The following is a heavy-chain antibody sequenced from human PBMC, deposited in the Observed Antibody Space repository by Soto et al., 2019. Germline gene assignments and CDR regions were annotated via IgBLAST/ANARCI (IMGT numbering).Heavy chain of an antibody. D-gene: IGHD3-3*02. J-gene: IGHJ5*02. CDR2: IFYLGSS. V-gene: IGHV4-39*01. CDR1: GDSIISSDLY. Sequence: SETLSLTCTVSGDSIISSDLYWGWVRQPPGKGLEWIGSIFYLGSSYYNPSLKSRVTMSVDTSKNQFSLRLRSVTAADTALYFCARHSLALRKNNWFDPWGQGIMVTV. CDR3: ARHSLALRKNNWFDP.